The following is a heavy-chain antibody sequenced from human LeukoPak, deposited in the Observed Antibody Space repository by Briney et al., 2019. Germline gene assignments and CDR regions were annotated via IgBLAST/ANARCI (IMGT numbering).Heavy chain of an antibody. D-gene: IGHD3-10*01. CDR3: ARENTGFDY. V-gene: IGHV4-59*01. CDR2: IYYSGST. Sequence: GSLRLSCAASGFTFSTYTMYWIRQPPGKGLEWIGYIYYSGSTNYNPSLKSRVTISVDTSKNQFSLKLSSVTAADTAVYYCARENTGFDYWGQGTLVTVSS. J-gene: IGHJ4*02. CDR1: GFTFSTYT.